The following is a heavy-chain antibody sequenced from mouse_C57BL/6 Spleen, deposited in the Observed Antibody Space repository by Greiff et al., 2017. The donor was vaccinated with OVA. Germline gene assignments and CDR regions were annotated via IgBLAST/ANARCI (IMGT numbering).Heavy chain of an antibody. CDR1: GYTFTSYW. CDR2: IHPNSGST. V-gene: IGHV1-64*01. D-gene: IGHD1-3*01. J-gene: IGHJ4*01. CDR3: ARGHDDNSDDAMDY. Sequence: QVQLQQPGAELVKPGASVKLSCTASGYTFTSYWMHWVQQRPGQGLEWIGMIHPNSGSTNYNEKLKSKVTLSVDKSSSTAYMQLSSLTSEDSEVYDRARGHDDNSDDAMDYWGQGTSVTVSS.